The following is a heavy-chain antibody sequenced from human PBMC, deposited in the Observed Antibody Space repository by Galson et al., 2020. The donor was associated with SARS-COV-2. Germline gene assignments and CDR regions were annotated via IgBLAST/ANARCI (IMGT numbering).Heavy chain of an antibody. V-gene: IGHV3-23*01. CDR1: GFTFSNYV. Sequence: GGSLRLSCAASGFTFSNYVMTWVRQAPGKGLEWVSGMSGSGGFTYYADSVKGRFTISRDNSKNTVYLQMNSLRAEDTAVYYCAKASGNYYGCLGYWGQGTLVTASS. CDR2: MSGSGGFT. D-gene: IGHD1-26*01. J-gene: IGHJ4*02. CDR3: AKASGNYYGCLGY.